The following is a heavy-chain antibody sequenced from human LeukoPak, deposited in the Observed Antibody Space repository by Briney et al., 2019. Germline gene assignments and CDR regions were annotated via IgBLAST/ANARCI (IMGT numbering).Heavy chain of an antibody. CDR3: ARLVVSDYYYRGPNDAFDI. J-gene: IGHJ3*02. CDR2: IYTSGST. CDR1: GGSISSYY. V-gene: IGHV4-4*09. D-gene: IGHD3-22*01. Sequence: SETLSLTCTVSGGSISSYYWSWIRQPPGKGLEWIGYIYTSGSTNYNPSLKSRVTISVGTSKNQFSLKLSSVTAADTAVYYCARLVVSDYYYRGPNDAFDIWGQGTMVTVSS.